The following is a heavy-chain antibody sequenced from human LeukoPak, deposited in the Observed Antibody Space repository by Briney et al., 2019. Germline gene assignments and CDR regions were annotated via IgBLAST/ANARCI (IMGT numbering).Heavy chain of an antibody. D-gene: IGHD3-22*01. CDR1: GFTFSTYA. CDR3: AKYLRGYYDSSGAPDYAFDI. J-gene: IGHJ3*02. Sequence: GVSLRLSCAASGFTFSTYAMTWVRQAPGKGLEWVSSITDSGDITYYADSVKGRFTISRDNSKNTLYLQMNSLRAEDTAVYYCAKYLRGYYDSSGAPDYAFDIWGQGTMVTV. CDR2: ITDSGDIT. V-gene: IGHV3-23*01.